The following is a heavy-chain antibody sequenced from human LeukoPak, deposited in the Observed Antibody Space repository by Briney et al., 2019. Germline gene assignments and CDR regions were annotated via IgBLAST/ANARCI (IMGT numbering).Heavy chain of an antibody. V-gene: IGHV3-21*04. CDR2: ISSSSSYI. D-gene: IGHD2-15*01. Sequence: GGSLRLSCAASGFTFSSYSMNWVRQAPGKGLEWVSSISSSSSYIYYADSVKGRFTISRDNSKNTLYLQMNSLRAEDTAVYYCAKGSEDTVYFDYWGQGTLVTVSS. CDR1: GFTFSSYS. J-gene: IGHJ4*02. CDR3: AKGSEDTVYFDY.